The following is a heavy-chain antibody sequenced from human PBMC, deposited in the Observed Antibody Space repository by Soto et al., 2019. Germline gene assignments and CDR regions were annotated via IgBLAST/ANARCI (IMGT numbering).Heavy chain of an antibody. J-gene: IGHJ5*02. D-gene: IGHD2-15*01. CDR3: ARGIATGQLDP. CDR1: AFTFSISA. Sequence: GGSLRASCAASAFTFSISAMHWVRQAAGKGLEWVAVISYDGSNKYYAGSVKGRFTISRDNSKNTLHLQMNSLRAEDTAVYYCARGIATGQLDPWGQGTLVTVSS. V-gene: IGHV3-30-3*01. CDR2: ISYDGSNK.